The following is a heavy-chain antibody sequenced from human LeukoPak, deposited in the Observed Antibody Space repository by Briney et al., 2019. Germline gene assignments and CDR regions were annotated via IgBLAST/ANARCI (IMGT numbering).Heavy chain of an antibody. Sequence: GGSLRLSCAASGFTFSSYAMHWVRQAPGKGLEWVAVISYDGSNKYYADSVKGRSTISRDNSKNTLYLQMNSLRAEDTAVYYCAREDIVAPLDYWGQGTLVTVSS. CDR1: GFTFSSYA. CDR3: AREDIVAPLDY. J-gene: IGHJ4*02. V-gene: IGHV3-30*04. D-gene: IGHD5-12*01. CDR2: ISYDGSNK.